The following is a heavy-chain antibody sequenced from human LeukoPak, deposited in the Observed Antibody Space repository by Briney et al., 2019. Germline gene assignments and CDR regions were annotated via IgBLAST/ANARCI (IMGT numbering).Heavy chain of an antibody. V-gene: IGHV3-7*01. D-gene: IGHD3-10*01. J-gene: IGHJ5*02. CDR1: RFTFSTYW. Sequence: GGSLRLSCAASRFTFSTYWMSWVRQAPGKGLEWVANIKQDGSEKYYVDSVKGRFTISRDNAKNSLYLQMNSLRAEDTAVYYCARVRMVRGVIDWFDPWGQGTLVTVSS. CDR3: ARVRMVRGVIDWFDP. CDR2: IKQDGSEK.